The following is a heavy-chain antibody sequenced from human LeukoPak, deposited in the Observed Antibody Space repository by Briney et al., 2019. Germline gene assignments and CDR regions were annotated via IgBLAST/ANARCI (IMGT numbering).Heavy chain of an antibody. D-gene: IGHD3-22*01. J-gene: IGHJ4*02. CDR1: GFTFSSYG. Sequence: PGGSLRLSCAASGFTFSSYGMHWVRQAPGKGLEWVAFIRYDGSNKYYADSVKGRFTISRDNSKNTLYLQMNSLRAEDTAVHYCAKDALNYYDYSGYWDWGQGTLVTVSS. CDR3: AKDALNYYDYSGYWD. V-gene: IGHV3-30*02. CDR2: IRYDGSNK.